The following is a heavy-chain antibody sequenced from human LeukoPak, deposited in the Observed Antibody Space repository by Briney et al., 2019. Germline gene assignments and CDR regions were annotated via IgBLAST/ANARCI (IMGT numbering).Heavy chain of an antibody. CDR1: GDSISDYY. CDR3: ARLPRGTYDLT. J-gene: IGHJ5*02. Sequence: SETLSLTCTVSGDSISDYYWNWVRQAPGKGLEWIGFVSYGGSTIYSPSLKSRVVISVDTSRNQFSLRLTSVTAADTAVYYCARLPRGTYDLTWGQGTLVTVFS. D-gene: IGHD1-26*01. CDR2: VSYGGST. V-gene: IGHV4-59*01.